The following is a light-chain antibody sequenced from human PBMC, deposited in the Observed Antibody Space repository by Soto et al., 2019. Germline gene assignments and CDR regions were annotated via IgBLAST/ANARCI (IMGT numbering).Light chain of an antibody. CDR1: QGISTY. CDR3: QQLKSYPLT. CDR2: AAS. V-gene: IGKV1-9*01. J-gene: IGKJ4*01. Sequence: DIQLTQSPSFLSASVGDRVTITCRATQGISTYLALYQQKPGKAPKLLIYAASTLQSGVPSRFSGSGSGTEFTLTISSLQPEDFATYYCQQLKSYPLTFGGGTKVEIK.